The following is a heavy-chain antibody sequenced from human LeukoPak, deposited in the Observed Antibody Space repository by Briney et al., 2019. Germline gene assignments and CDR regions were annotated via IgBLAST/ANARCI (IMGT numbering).Heavy chain of an antibody. D-gene: IGHD5-18*01. V-gene: IGHV3-21*01. CDR3: ARAVGYSYGYTFDS. CDR1: GFTFSTYA. Sequence: GGSLRLSCAASGFTFSTYAVNWVRQAPGKGLEWVSSITTSSTYIYSVDSVKGRFTISRDNAKNSLYLQMNSLRAEDTAVYYCARAVGYSYGYTFDSWGQGTRVTVSS. CDR2: ITTSSTYI. J-gene: IGHJ4*02.